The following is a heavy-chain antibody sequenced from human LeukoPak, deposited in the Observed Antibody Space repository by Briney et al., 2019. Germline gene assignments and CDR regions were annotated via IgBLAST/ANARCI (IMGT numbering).Heavy chain of an antibody. CDR3: ATDRGSGWYDY. CDR2: IHSNGNT. J-gene: IGHJ4*02. CDR1: GGSISSYY. V-gene: IGHV4-4*07. Sequence: SETLSLTCTVSGGSISSYYWSWIRQPAGKGLEWIGRIHSNGNTNYSPSLKSRITMSLDTSKNQFSLKLSSVTAADTAVYYCATDRGSGWYDYWGQGTLVTVSS. D-gene: IGHD6-19*01.